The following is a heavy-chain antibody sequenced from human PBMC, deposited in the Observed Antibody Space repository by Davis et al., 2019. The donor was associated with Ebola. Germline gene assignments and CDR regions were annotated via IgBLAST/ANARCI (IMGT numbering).Heavy chain of an antibody. CDR2: IRSKAYVGTT. CDR1: GFTFGDYA. V-gene: IGHV3-49*04. J-gene: IGHJ4*02. Sequence: GGSLRLSCTASGFTFGDYAISWVRQAPGKGLEWVGFIRSKAYVGTTEYAASVKGRFTISKDDSKSIAYLQMNSLKTEDTAVYYCTSLDYWGQGTLVTVSS. CDR3: TSLDY.